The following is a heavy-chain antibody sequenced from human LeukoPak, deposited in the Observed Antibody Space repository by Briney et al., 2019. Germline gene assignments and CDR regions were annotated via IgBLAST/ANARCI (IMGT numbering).Heavy chain of an antibody. V-gene: IGHV3-7*01. CDR1: GFTFSSYG. CDR2: IKQDGSEK. Sequence: GGSLRLSCAASGFTFSSYGMHWVRQAPGKGLEWVANIKQDGSEKYYVDSVKGRFTISRDNAKNSLYLQMNSLRAEDTAVYYCARDEIFGAYWGQGTLVTVSS. D-gene: IGHD3-3*01. J-gene: IGHJ4*02. CDR3: ARDEIFGAY.